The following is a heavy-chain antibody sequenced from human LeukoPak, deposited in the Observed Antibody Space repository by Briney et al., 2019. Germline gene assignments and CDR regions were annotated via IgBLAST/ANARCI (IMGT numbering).Heavy chain of an antibody. V-gene: IGHV3-30*04. D-gene: IGHD5-24*01. CDR2: ISYDGSRK. Sequence: GRSLRLSCAASGFNFSTYAMHWVRQAPGKGLEWVALISYDGSRKHFADSVKGRFTISRDNSKNTLYMQMDSLRGEDTAVYYCARDSARRDGYNFDYWGQGTLVTVSS. J-gene: IGHJ4*02. CDR1: GFNFSTYA. CDR3: ARDSARRDGYNFDY.